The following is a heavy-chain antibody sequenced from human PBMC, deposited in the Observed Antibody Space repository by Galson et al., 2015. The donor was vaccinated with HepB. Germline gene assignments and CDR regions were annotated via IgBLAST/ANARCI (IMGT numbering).Heavy chain of an antibody. CDR1: GFIYSTYA. D-gene: IGHD4-17*01. CDR2: ISSSGGST. CDR3: AKGPHDYGDYPNYFDY. Sequence: SLRLSCAASGFIYSTYAMTWVRQAPGRGLEWVSGISSSGGSTYADSVKGRFTISRDNSKNTLYLQMNSLRAEDTAVYYCAKGPHDYGDYPNYFDYWGLGILVTVSS. V-gene: IGHV3-23*01. J-gene: IGHJ4*02.